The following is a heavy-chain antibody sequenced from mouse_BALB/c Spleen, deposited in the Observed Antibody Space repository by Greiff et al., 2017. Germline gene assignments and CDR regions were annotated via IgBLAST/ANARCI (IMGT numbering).Heavy chain of an antibody. Sequence: EVQGVESGGDLVKPGGSLKLSCAASGFTFSSYGMSWVRQTPDKRLEWVATISSGGSYTYYPDSVKGRFTISRDNAKNTLYLQMSSLKSEDTAMYYCARHHYDSNYYAMDYWGQGTSVTVSS. J-gene: IGHJ4*01. V-gene: IGHV5-6*01. CDR3: ARHHYDSNYYAMDY. D-gene: IGHD2-4*01. CDR2: ISSGGSYT. CDR1: GFTFSSYG.